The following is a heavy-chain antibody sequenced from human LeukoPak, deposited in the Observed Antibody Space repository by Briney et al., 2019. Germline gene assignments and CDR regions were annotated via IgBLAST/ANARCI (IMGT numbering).Heavy chain of an antibody. Sequence: PSGTLSLTCAVSGGSISSSNWWSWVRPPPGKGLEWIGEIYHSGSTNYNPSLKSRVTISVDKSKNQFSLKLSSVTAADTAVYYCARGRTYYDFWSGYYIWFDPWGQGTLVTVSA. CDR2: IYHSGST. V-gene: IGHV4-4*02. J-gene: IGHJ5*02. D-gene: IGHD3-3*01. CDR3: ARGRTYYDFWSGYYIWFDP. CDR1: GGSISSSNW.